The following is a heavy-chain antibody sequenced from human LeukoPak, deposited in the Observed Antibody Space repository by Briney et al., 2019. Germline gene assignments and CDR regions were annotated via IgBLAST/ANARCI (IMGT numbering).Heavy chain of an antibody. Sequence: ASVKVSCKASGYTFTSYGISWVRQAPGQGLEWMGWISAYNGNTNYAQKLQGRVTMTTDTSTSTAYMELRGLRSDDTAVYYCARDEYSSSWYAGLYYYGMDVWGQGTTVTVSS. CDR1: GYTFTSYG. CDR2: ISAYNGNT. D-gene: IGHD6-13*01. V-gene: IGHV1-18*01. J-gene: IGHJ6*02. CDR3: ARDEYSSSWYAGLYYYGMDV.